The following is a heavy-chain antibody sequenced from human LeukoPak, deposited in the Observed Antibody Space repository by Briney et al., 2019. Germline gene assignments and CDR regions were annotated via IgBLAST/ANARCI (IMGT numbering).Heavy chain of an antibody. D-gene: IGHD6-19*01. CDR3: ARDPSSGLYDY. J-gene: IGHJ4*02. V-gene: IGHV3-30-3*01. CDR2: ISYDGSNK. CDR1: GFTLSSLA. Sequence: GRSLRLSCAASGFTLSSLAMHWVRQVPGKGLGWVAVISYDGSNKYYADSVKGRFTISRDNSKNTLYLQMNSLRAEDTAVYYCARDPSSGLYDYWGQGTLVTVSS.